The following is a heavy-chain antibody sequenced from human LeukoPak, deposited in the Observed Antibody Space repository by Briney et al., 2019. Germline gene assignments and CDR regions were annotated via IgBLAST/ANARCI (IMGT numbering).Heavy chain of an antibody. D-gene: IGHD1-1*01. Sequence: GGSLRLSCAASGFTVSSTYMNWVRQSPGKRLEWVSVMFSDGTTFYADSVKGRFTISRDNSNNTLYLQMNGLTAEDTAVYYCARDVQGECDWNDGWFDPWGQGTLVTVSS. CDR2: MFSDGTT. CDR3: ARDVQGECDWNDGWFDP. CDR1: GFTVSSTY. V-gene: IGHV3-66*01. J-gene: IGHJ5*02.